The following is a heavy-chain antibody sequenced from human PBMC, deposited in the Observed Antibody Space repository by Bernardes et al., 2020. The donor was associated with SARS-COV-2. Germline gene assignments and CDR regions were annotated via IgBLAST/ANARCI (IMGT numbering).Heavy chain of an antibody. CDR1: GGSISSSSYY. Sequence: SETLSLTCTVSGGSISSSSYYWGWIRQPPGKGLEWIGSIYYSGSTYYNPSLKSRVTISVDTSKNQFSLKLSSVTAADTAVYYCAKPALRFLEWFTSGQDYYMDVWGKGTTVTVSS. CDR3: AKPALRFLEWFTSGQDYYMDV. J-gene: IGHJ6*03. D-gene: IGHD3-3*01. V-gene: IGHV4-39*07. CDR2: IYYSGST.